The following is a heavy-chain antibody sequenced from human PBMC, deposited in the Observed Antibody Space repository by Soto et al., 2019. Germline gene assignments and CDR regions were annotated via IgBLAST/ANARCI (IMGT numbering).Heavy chain of an antibody. V-gene: IGHV3-23*01. CDR3: AKYPTRHSVAGHFDY. Sequence: GGSLRLSCAASGFTFSSYAMSWVRQAPGKGLEWVSAISGSGGSTYYADSVKGRFTISRDNSKNTLYLQMNSLRAEDTAVYYCAKYPTRHSVAGHFDYWGQGTLVTVSS. D-gene: IGHD6-6*01. CDR1: GFTFSSYA. CDR2: ISGSGGST. J-gene: IGHJ4*02.